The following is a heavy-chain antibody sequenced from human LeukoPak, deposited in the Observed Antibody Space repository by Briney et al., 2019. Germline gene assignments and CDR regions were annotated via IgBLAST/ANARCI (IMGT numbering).Heavy chain of an antibody. V-gene: IGHV3-23*01. CDR2: VTGGSDST. Sequence: GGSLRISCAASGFTFSSYVMSWVRQAPGKGLEWVSAVTGGSDSTYYADSVKGRFTISRDNSKNTVYLQMNSLRAEDTAVYYCAKGSSGARPYFFDYWGQGTLITVSS. CDR1: GFTFSSYV. CDR3: AKGSSGARPYFFDY. J-gene: IGHJ4*02.